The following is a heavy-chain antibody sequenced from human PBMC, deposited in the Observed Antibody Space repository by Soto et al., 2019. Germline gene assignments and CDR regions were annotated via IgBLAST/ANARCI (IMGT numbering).Heavy chain of an antibody. D-gene: IGHD1-26*01. CDR3: ARLGLNSGRSYFDY. CDR1: GFTFSTYS. CDR2: ITSSSTYI. V-gene: IGHV3-21*01. J-gene: IGHJ4*02. Sequence: EVQLVESGGGLVKPGGSLRLSCAASGFTFSTYSMNWVRQAPGKGLEWVSSITSSSTYIYYADSVKGRFTISRDNAKNSLYLQMDSLRVEDTAVYYCARLGLNSGRSYFDYWGQGTLVTASS.